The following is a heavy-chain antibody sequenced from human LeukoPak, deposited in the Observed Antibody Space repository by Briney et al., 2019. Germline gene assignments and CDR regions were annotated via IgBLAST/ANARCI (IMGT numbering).Heavy chain of an antibody. CDR2: ISGSGGST. V-gene: IGHV3-23*01. Sequence: GGSLRLSCAASGFTFSSYAMSWVRQAPGKGLEWVSAISGSGGSTYYADSVKGRFTISRDNSKNTLYLQMNSLRAEDTAVYYCAKAPHYYYDSSGLLYFDYWGQATLVTVSS. J-gene: IGHJ4*02. CDR1: GFTFSSYA. CDR3: AKAPHYYYDSSGLLYFDY. D-gene: IGHD3-22*01.